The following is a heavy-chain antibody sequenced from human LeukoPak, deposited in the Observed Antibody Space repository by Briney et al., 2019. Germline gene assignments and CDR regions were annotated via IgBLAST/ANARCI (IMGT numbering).Heavy chain of an antibody. D-gene: IGHD3-22*01. CDR2: IVVGSGNT. CDR3: AADPGYYYDSSGYPI. V-gene: IGHV1-58*02. CDR1: GFTFTSSA. J-gene: IGHJ3*02. Sequence: SAKVSCKASGFTFTSSAMQWVRQARGQRLEWIGWIVVGSGNTNYAQKFQERVTITRDMSTSTAYMELSSLRSEDTAVYYCAADPGYYYDSSGYPIWGQGTMVTVSS.